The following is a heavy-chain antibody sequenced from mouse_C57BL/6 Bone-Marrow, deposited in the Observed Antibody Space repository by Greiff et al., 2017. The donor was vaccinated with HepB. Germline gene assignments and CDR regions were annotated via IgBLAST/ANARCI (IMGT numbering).Heavy chain of an antibody. CDR2: INPSTGGT. D-gene: IGHD3-3*01. J-gene: IGHJ4*01. CDR1: GYSFTGYY. Sequence: EVQLQQSGPELVKPGASVKISCKASGYSFTGYYMNRVKQSPEKSLEWIGEINPSTGGTTYNQKFKAKATLTVDKSSSTAYMQLKSLTSEDSAVYYCARRGGDVGAMDYWGQGTSVTVSS. CDR3: ARRGGDVGAMDY. V-gene: IGHV1-42*01.